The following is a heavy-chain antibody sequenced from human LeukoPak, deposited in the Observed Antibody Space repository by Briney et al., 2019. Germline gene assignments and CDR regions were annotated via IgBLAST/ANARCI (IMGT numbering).Heavy chain of an antibody. CDR1: GGTFNSYA. CDR3: ASRPITDYYYYMDV. CDR2: IIPIFGTA. Sequence: SVKVSCKASGGTFNSYAINWVRQAPGQGLEWMGGIIPIFGTANYAQKFQDRVTITTDESTSTAYMELSSLRSEDTAVYYCASRPITDYYYYMDVWGKGTTVTVSS. D-gene: IGHD3-10*01. V-gene: IGHV1-69*05. J-gene: IGHJ6*03.